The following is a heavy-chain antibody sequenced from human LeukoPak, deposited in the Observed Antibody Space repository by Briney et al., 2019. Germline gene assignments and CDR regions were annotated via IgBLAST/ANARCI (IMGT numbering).Heavy chain of an antibody. CDR1: GGSISSSCYY. D-gene: IGHD3-10*01. CDR2: TYYSGST. V-gene: IGHV4-39*01. Sequence: SETLSLTCTVSGGSISSSCYYWGWIRQPPGKGLEWIGSTYYSGSTYYNPSLKSRVTISVDTSKNQFSLKLSSVTAADTAVYYCAKIMVRGAIRYFDYWGQGTLVTVSS. CDR3: AKIMVRGAIRYFDY. J-gene: IGHJ4*02.